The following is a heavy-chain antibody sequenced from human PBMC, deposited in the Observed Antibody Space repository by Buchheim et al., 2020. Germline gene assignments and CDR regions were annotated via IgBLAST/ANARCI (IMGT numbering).Heavy chain of an antibody. V-gene: IGHV3-48*02. Sequence: EVQLVESGGGLVQPGGSLRLSCAVSGFTFTSYSMNWVRQAPGQGMEWVSYISSTGSPIFYADSVKGRFTISRDNAKNSLFLQMNSLRDYDTAMYYCAREFDYWGQGAL. CDR2: ISSTGSPI. CDR3: AREFDY. J-gene: IGHJ4*02. CDR1: GFTFTSYS.